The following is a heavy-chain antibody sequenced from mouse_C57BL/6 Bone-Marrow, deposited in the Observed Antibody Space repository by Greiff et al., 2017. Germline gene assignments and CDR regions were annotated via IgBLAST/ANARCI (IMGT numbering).Heavy chain of an antibody. CDR2: IDPEDGET. CDR1: GFNIKDYY. CDR3: ALYGSSSYYFDY. V-gene: IGHV14-2*01. J-gene: IGHJ2*01. D-gene: IGHD1-1*01. Sequence: VHVKQSGAELVKPGASVKLSCTASGFNIKDYYMHWVKQRTEQGLEWIGRIDPEDGETKYAPKFQGKATITADTSSNTAYLQLSSLTSEDTAVYYCALYGSSSYYFDYWGQGTTLTVSS.